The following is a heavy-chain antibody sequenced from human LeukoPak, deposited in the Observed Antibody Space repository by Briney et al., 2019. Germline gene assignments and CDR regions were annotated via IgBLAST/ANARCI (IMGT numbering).Heavy chain of an antibody. D-gene: IGHD5-18*01. Sequence: SETLSLTCTVSGGSILNYYWSWIRQPPGKGLEWIGYIYHSQSTNYNPSLKSRVTISEDRSKNQFSLKLSSVTAADTAVYYCARGDSRPDYWGQGILVTVSS. CDR3: ARGDSRPDY. J-gene: IGHJ4*02. V-gene: IGHV4-59*12. CDR2: IYHSQST. CDR1: GGSILNYY.